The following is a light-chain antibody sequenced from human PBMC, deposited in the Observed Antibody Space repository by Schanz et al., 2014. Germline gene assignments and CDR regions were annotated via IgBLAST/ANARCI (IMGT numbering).Light chain of an antibody. CDR3: QHYYSEGRT. CDR1: QSVLYSSNNKNY. J-gene: IGKJ1*01. Sequence: DIVMTQSPDSLAVSLGERVTINCKSSQSVLYSSNNKNYLAWYQHKPGQPPNLLIYWASTRESGVPDRFSGSGSETDFTLTISGLQAEDVAVYYCQHYYSEGRTFGQGTKVELK. V-gene: IGKV4-1*01. CDR2: WAS.